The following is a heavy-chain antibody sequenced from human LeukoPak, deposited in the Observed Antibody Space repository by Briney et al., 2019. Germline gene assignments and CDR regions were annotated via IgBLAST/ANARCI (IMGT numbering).Heavy chain of an antibody. V-gene: IGHV3-21*01. D-gene: IGHD1-26*01. Sequence: GSLRLSCAASGFTFSSYSMNWVRQAPGKGLEWVSSISSSSSYIYYADSVRGRFTISRDNAKNSLYLQMNSLRAEDTAVYYCARALAVGATERRRTDAFDIWGQGTMVTVSS. J-gene: IGHJ3*02. CDR1: GFTFSSYS. CDR2: ISSSSSYI. CDR3: ARALAVGATERRRTDAFDI.